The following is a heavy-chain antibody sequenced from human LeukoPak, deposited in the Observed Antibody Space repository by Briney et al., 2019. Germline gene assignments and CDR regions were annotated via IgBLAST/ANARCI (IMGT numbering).Heavy chain of an antibody. CDR3: ARGRAGNYYNHNDY. CDR1: GFTISGYW. D-gene: IGHD3-10*01. CDR2: ISGDRSIT. V-gene: IGHV3-74*01. Sequence: PGGSLRLSCAASGFTISGYWMHWVRQAPGKGLVWVSRISGDRSITAYADSVKGRFTISRDNAKNTLYLQMNSLRAEDTAVYYCARGRAGNYYNHNDYWGQGTPVTVSS. J-gene: IGHJ4*01.